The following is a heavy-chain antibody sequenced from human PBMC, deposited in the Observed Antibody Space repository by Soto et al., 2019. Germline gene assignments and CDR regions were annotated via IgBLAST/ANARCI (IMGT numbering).Heavy chain of an antibody. Sequence: QVQLVQSGAEVKKAGASVKVSCKASGYTFTSYYMHWVRQAPGQGLEWMGIINPSGGSTSYAQKFHGRVTMTRNTSTRTVYMELSSLRSEDTAVYYCARGEYYYDSSGYYREYYFDYWGQGTLVTVSS. CDR3: ARGEYYYDSSGYYREYYFDY. CDR2: INPSGGST. V-gene: IGHV1-46*01. J-gene: IGHJ4*02. D-gene: IGHD3-22*01. CDR1: GYTFTSYY.